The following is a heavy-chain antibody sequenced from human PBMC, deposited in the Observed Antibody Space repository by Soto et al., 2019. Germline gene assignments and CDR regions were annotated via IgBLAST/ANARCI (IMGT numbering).Heavy chain of an antibody. CDR1: GYTFTSYD. D-gene: IGHD4-17*01. CDR2: MNPNSGTT. V-gene: IGHV1-8*01. J-gene: IGHJ4*02. Sequence: QVQLVQSGAEVKKPGASVKVSCKASGYTFTSYDITWLRQATGKGLEWMGWMNPNSGTTGYAQKFQGRVTMTRNTSISTAYMALSSLRSEDTAVYYCARTLYGDNVDYWGQGTLVTVSS. CDR3: ARTLYGDNVDY.